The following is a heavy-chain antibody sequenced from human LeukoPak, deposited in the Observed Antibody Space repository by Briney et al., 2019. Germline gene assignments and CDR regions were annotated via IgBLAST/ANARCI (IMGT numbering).Heavy chain of an antibody. V-gene: IGHV1-2*02. D-gene: IGHD3-3*01. Sequence: ASVKVSCKASGYTFTDYYMHWVRQAPGQGLEWMGWINPKRGGTNYAQKFQGRVTMTRDTSISTAYMELNTLRSDDTAVYYCARGPPESLRLLEWNSPPLTWGEGTLVTVSS. CDR3: ARGPPESLRLLEWNSPPLT. J-gene: IGHJ5*02. CDR1: GYTFTDYY. CDR2: INPKRGGT.